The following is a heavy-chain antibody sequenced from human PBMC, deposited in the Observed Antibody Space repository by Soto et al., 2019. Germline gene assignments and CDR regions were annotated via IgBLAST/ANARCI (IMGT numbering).Heavy chain of an antibody. CDR1: GFTFSTYW. D-gene: IGHD6-13*01. J-gene: IGHJ4*02. CDR2: IKQDGSEK. Sequence: EVQLVESGGGLVQPGGSLRLSCAASGFTFSTYWMSWVRQAPGKGLKWVASIKQDGSEKHYVDSLKGRFTISRDNAKNSLFLQMNSLRAEDTAVYYCAKATPAAPDTLDYWGQGTLVTVSS. CDR3: AKATPAAPDTLDY. V-gene: IGHV3-7*01.